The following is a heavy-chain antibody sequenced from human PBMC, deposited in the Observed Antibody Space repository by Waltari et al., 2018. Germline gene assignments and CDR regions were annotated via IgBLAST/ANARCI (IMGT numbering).Heavy chain of an antibody. CDR3: ARGYYDSSGYFSLGY. V-gene: IGHV4-34*01. Sequence: QVQLQQWGAGLLKPSETLSLTCAVYGGSFSGYYWSWIRQPPGKGLEWSGEINHSGSTNYNPSLKSRVTISVDTSKNQFSLKLSSVTAADTAVYYCARGYYDSSGYFSLGYWGQGTLVTVSS. CDR2: INHSGST. CDR1: GGSFSGYY. J-gene: IGHJ4*02. D-gene: IGHD3-22*01.